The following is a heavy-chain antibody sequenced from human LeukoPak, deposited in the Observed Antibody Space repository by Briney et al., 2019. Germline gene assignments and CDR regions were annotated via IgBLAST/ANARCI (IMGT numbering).Heavy chain of an antibody. D-gene: IGHD1-1*01. V-gene: IGHV3-11*06. CDR2: ISGSSGYT. CDR3: GRGTGTPAYFDY. CDR1: GFTFSDYY. J-gene: IGHJ4*02. Sequence: GGSLRLSCEASGFTFSDYYMSWGRQAPGKGLEWVSYISGSSGYTKYADSVKGRFTISRDNAKNSLYLKVNSLRAEDTAVYYCGRGTGTPAYFDYWGQGTPVTVSS.